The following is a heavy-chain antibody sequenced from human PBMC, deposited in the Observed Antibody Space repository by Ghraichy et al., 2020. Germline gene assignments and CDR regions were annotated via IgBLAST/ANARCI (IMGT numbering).Heavy chain of an antibody. CDR2: ISSSSSTI. CDR1: GFTFSSYS. D-gene: IGHD3-3*01. CDR3: ARDAKDFWSGYRYYYYYYGMDV. Sequence: GGSLRLSCAASGFTFSSYSMNWVRQAPGKGLEWVSYISSSSSTIYYADSVKGRFTISRDNAKNSLYLQMNSLRDEDTAVYYCARDAKDFWSGYRYYYYYYGMDVWGQGTTVTVSS. V-gene: IGHV3-48*02. J-gene: IGHJ6*02.